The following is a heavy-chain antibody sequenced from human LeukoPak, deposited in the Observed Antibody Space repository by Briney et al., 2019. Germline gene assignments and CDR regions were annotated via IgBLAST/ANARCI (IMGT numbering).Heavy chain of an antibody. D-gene: IGHD6-13*01. Sequence: GGSLRLSCAASGFTFSTYGMHWVRQAPGKGLEWVAFIRFDGSNKNYADSVKGRFTISRDNSKNTLYLQMNSLRAEDTAVYYCAKKGSSSWYHFDYWGQGTLVTVSS. CDR2: IRFDGSNK. CDR3: AKKGSSSWYHFDY. V-gene: IGHV3-30*02. CDR1: GFTFSTYG. J-gene: IGHJ4*02.